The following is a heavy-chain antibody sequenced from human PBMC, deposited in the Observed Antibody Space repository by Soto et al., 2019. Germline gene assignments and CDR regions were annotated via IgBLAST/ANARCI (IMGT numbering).Heavy chain of an antibody. CDR2: ISYEGSNT. CDR3: ARVTPGNNLYYFSGLDA. D-gene: IGHD1-1*01. V-gene: IGHV3-30-3*01. J-gene: IGHJ6*02. CDR1: GFTFDTYG. Sequence: QVHLVESGGGVVQPGRSLRLSCVASGFTFDTYGIHWVRQAPGKGLQWVALISYEGSNTYYADSVRGRFTISRDNSKNTLYLQINALRPEDTGVYYFARVTPGNNLYYFSGLDAWGQGTSVTVSS.